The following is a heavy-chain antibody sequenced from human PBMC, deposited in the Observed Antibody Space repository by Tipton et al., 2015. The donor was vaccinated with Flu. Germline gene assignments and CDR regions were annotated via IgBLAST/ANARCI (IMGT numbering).Heavy chain of an antibody. Sequence: TLSLTCTVSGGSVSSGSYYWSWIRQPPGKGLEWIGYIYYSGSTNYSPSLKSRVTISVDTSKNQFSLKLSSVTAADTAVYYCASNTRITIFGVGFFDIWGQGTMVTVSS. J-gene: IGHJ3*02. D-gene: IGHD3-3*01. V-gene: IGHV4-61*01. CDR1: GGSVSSGSYY. CDR3: ASNTRITIFGVGFFDI. CDR2: IYYSGST.